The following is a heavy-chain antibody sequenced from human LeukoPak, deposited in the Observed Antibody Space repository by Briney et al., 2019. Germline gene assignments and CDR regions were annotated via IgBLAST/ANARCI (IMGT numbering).Heavy chain of an antibody. J-gene: IGHJ4*02. CDR3: ASGQVLLWFGELFDY. V-gene: IGHV3-48*03. D-gene: IGHD3-10*01. Sequence: GGSLRLSCAASGFTFSSYEMNRVRQAPGKGLEWVSYISSSGSTIYYADSVKGRFTISRDNAKNSLYLQMNSLRAEDTAVYYCASGQVLLWFGELFDYWGQGTLVTVSS. CDR2: ISSSGSTI. CDR1: GFTFSSYE.